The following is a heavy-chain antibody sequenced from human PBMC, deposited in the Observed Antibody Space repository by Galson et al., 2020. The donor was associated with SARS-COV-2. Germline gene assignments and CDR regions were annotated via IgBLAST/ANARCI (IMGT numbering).Heavy chain of an antibody. D-gene: IGHD2-15*01. Sequence: GGSLRLACAVSGFTFSSYAMHWVRQAPGKGLEWVAYTWFDGNNKYYADSVKGRIAISRDNSKNTLFLQMNSLRPEDAAVYYCVGDTPNSGDVLDIWGQGTMVTVSS. CDR3: VGDTPNSGDVLDI. V-gene: IGHV3-33*08. CDR1: GFTFSSYA. CDR2: TWFDGNNK. J-gene: IGHJ3*02.